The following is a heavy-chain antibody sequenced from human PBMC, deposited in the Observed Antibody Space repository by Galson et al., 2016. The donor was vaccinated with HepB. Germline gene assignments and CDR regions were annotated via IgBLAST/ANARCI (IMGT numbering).Heavy chain of an antibody. D-gene: IGHD3-22*01. J-gene: IGHJ4*02. CDR3: ARDSGQGYYYDNRGYYYFDF. CDR2: IIPILGIT. Sequence: SVKVSCKASGDTFSTYGISWVRQAPGQGLEWMGGIIPILGITDYAEKFQGRVAITADKSTTTAYLELGSLRSEDTAVYYCARDSGQGYYYDNRGYYYFDFWGQGTLVTVSS. V-gene: IGHV1-69*10. CDR1: GDTFSTYG.